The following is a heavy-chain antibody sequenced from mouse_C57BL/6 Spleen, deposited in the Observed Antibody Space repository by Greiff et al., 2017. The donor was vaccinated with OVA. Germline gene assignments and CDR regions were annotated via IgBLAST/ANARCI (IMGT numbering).Heavy chain of an antibody. CDR1: GFSLTSYG. CDR2: IWSGGST. Sequence: VQGVESGPGLVQPSQSLSITCTVSGFSLTSYGVHWVRQSPGKGLEWLGVIWSGGSTDYNAAFISRLSISKDNSKSQVFFKMNSLQADDTAIYYCARMPSHYDYDSYWYFDVWGTGTTVTVSS. J-gene: IGHJ1*03. D-gene: IGHD2-4*01. V-gene: IGHV2-2*01. CDR3: ARMPSHYDYDSYWYFDV.